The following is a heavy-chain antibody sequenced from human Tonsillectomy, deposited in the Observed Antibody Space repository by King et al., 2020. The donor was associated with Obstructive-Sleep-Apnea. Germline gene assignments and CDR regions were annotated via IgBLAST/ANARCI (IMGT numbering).Heavy chain of an antibody. CDR3: ARDIRRGQCTGTTCYFGTGGFDY. CDR1: GFTFTKFA. CDR2: ISYDGSNT. Sequence: HVQLVESGGGVVQPGRSLRLSCAASGFTFTKFAMHWVRQAPGKGLEWAAVISYDGSNTFYADSVKGRFTISRDSSKNTLYLQINSLRPDDTAIYYCARDIRRGQCTGTTCYFGTGGFDYWGQGTLVTVSS. J-gene: IGHJ4*02. V-gene: IGHV3-30-3*01. D-gene: IGHD2-8*02.